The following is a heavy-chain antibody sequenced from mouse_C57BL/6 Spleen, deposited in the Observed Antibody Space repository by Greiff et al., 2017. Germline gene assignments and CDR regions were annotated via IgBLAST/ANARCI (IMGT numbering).Heavy chain of an antibody. V-gene: IGHV1-81*01. CDR1: GYTFTSYG. CDR2: IYPRSGNT. Sequence: VQLQQSGAELARPGASVKLSCKASGYTFTSYGISWVKQRTGQGLEWIGEIYPRSGNTYYNEKFKGKATLTADKSSSTAYMELRRLTSEDSAVYFCAREPVLSRGDYWGQGTSVTVSS. D-gene: IGHD1-1*01. CDR3: AREPVLSRGDY. J-gene: IGHJ4*01.